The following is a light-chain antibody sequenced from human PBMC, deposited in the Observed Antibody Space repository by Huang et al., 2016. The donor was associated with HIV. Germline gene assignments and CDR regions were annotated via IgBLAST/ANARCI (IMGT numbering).Light chain of an antibody. CDR1: QSVSSY. J-gene: IGKJ4*01. V-gene: IGKV3-11*01. CDR3: QRRSNWPLT. CDR2: DAS. Sequence: EIVLTQSPATLSLSPGERATLSCRASQSVSSYLAWYQQKPGQAPRLLIYDASNRATGIPARFSGSGSETDFTLTISSLEPEDFAVDYCQRRSNWPLTFGGGTKVEIK.